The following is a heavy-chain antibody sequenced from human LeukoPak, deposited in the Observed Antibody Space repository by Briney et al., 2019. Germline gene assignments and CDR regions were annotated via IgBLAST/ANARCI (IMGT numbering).Heavy chain of an antibody. D-gene: IGHD6-13*01. J-gene: IGHJ6*03. Sequence: GGSLRLSCAASGFTFSSYEMNWVRQAPGKGLEWVSYISSSGSTIYYADPVKGRFTISRDNAKNSLYLQMNSLRAEDTAVYYCARVSSSWYANYYYYMDVWGKGTTVTVSS. CDR1: GFTFSSYE. CDR2: ISSSGSTI. CDR3: ARVSSSWYANYYYYMDV. V-gene: IGHV3-48*03.